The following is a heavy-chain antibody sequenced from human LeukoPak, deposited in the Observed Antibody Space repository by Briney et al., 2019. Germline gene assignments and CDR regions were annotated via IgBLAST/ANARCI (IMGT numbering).Heavy chain of an antibody. V-gene: IGHV3-23*01. Sequence: GGSLRLSCAASGFTFSNYAMSWVRQAPGKGLEWVSAISGSGDSTYYADSVKGRFTISRDNSKNTLYLQMNSLRAEDTAVYYCVTAPYGDYYYYMDVWGKGTTVTISS. J-gene: IGHJ6*03. CDR3: VTAPYGDYYYYMDV. D-gene: IGHD4-17*01. CDR1: GFTFSNYA. CDR2: ISGSGDST.